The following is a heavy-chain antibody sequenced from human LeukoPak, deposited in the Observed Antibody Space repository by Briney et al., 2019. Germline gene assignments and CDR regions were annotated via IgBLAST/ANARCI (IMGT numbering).Heavy chain of an antibody. V-gene: IGHV5-51*01. D-gene: IGHD3-10*01. CDR2: IYPDDSDT. J-gene: IGHJ4*02. CDR3: AAIPTMVRGAFDY. CDR1: GYRFNAYW. Sequence: GESLKISCKGSGYRFNAYWIAWVRQMPGKGLEWMGIIYPDDSDTRYSPSFQGQVTISADKSVRTAYLQWSSLKASDTAMYYCAAIPTMVRGAFDYWGQGTLVTVSS.